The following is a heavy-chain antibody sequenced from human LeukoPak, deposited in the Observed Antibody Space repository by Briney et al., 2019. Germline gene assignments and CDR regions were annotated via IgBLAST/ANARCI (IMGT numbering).Heavy chain of an antibody. CDR1: GYTFTSYA. J-gene: IGHJ6*04. Sequence: ASVKVSCKASGYTFTSYAMHWVRQAPGQRLEWMGWINAGNGNTKYSQKFQGRVTITRDTSASTAHMELSSLRSEDTAVYYCARGASMVRGVIPSEGYYGMDVWGKGTTVTVSS. D-gene: IGHD3-10*01. CDR2: INAGNGNT. V-gene: IGHV1-3*01. CDR3: ARGASMVRGVIPSEGYYGMDV.